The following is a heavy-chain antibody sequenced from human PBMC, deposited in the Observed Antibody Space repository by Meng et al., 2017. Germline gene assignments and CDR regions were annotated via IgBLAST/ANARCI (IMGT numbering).Heavy chain of an antibody. D-gene: IGHD5-24*01. J-gene: IGHJ4*02. CDR1: GFIFSSHG. CDR2: ISSGGGST. Sequence: EVQLVESGGGLVQPGGSLRLSCAASGFIFSSHGMSWVRQGPGKGLEWVSSISSGGGSTYYADSVKGRFTMSRDNSKDTLYLQMNSLRAEDTAVYYCAKGTLDGYKSLWGQGTLVTVSS. V-gene: IGHV3-23*04. CDR3: AKGTLDGYKSL.